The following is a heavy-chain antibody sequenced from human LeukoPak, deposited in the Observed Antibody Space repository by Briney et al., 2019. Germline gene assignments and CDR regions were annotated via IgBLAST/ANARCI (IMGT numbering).Heavy chain of an antibody. CDR2: MSYDGKNE. V-gene: IGHV3-30*04. D-gene: IGHD3-10*01. CDR3: ARDQYHYGSGTLIESFDL. Sequence: GGSLRLSCAASGFTFSTYAMHWARQAPGKGLEWVAVMSYDGKNENYADSVKGRFSISRDYSKNTLYLQMNSLRAEDTAVYYCARDQYHYGSGTLIESFDLWGQGTMVTVSS. CDR1: GFTFSTYA. J-gene: IGHJ3*01.